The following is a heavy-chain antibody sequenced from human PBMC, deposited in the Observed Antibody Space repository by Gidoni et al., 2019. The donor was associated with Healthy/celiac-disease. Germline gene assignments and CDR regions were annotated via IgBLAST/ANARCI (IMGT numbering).Heavy chain of an antibody. CDR3: ARVAVVVAAFDY. J-gene: IGHJ4*02. D-gene: IGHD2-15*01. V-gene: IGHV4-34*01. CDR2: INHSGST. Sequence: QVQLQQWGAGLLKPSETLSLTCAVDGGSFSGYYWSWIRQPPGKGLEWIGEINHSGSTNYNPSLKSRVTISVDTSKNQFSLKLSSVTAADTAVYYCARVAVVVAAFDYWGQGTLVTVSS. CDR1: GGSFSGYY.